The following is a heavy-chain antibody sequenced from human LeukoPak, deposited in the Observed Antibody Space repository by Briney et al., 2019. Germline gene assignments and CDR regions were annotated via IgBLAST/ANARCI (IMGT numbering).Heavy chain of an antibody. CDR2: ISANNGNT. Sequence: ASVKVSCKASGYTFTNYGFAWVRQAPGQGLEWMGWISANNGNTNHAQKFQDRIIMTTDTSTSTAYMELRSLRSDDTAVYYCARGAPAAISPFDYWGQGTLVTVSS. V-gene: IGHV1-18*01. D-gene: IGHD2-2*01. J-gene: IGHJ4*02. CDR3: ARGAPAAISPFDY. CDR1: GYTFTNYG.